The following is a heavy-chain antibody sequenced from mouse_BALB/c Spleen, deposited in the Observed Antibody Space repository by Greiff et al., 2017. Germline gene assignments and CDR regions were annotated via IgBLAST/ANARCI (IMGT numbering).Heavy chain of an antibody. CDR1: GFTFSSFG. CDR2: ISSGSSTI. Sequence: EVKLVESGGGLVQPGGSRKLSCAASGFTFSSFGMHWVRQAPEKGLEWVAYISSGSSTIYYADTVKGRFTISRDNPKNTLFLQMTSLRSEDTAVYYCARSGYRYDDGFAYWGQGTLVTVSA. D-gene: IGHD2-14*01. V-gene: IGHV5-17*02. CDR3: ARSGYRYDDGFAY. J-gene: IGHJ3*01.